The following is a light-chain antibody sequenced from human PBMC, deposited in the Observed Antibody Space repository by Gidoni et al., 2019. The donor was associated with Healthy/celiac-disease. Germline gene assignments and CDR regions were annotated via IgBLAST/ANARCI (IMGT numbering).Light chain of an antibody. Sequence: DIQMTQSPSTLSASVGDRVTITCRASQSISSWLAWYQQKPGKAPKLLIYKASSLESGVPSRFRGRGSGTEFTLTTSRLQHDDFATYYCQQYNSYSPTFGQGTKVEIK. V-gene: IGKV1-5*03. CDR2: KAS. CDR3: QQYNSYSPT. CDR1: QSISSW. J-gene: IGKJ1*01.